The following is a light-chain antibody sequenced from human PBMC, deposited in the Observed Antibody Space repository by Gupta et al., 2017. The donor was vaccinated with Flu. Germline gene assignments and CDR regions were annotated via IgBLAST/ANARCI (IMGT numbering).Light chain of an antibody. CDR3: QQYGSSPWT. CDR1: QTFSSRY. J-gene: IGKJ1*01. V-gene: IGKV3-20*01. CDR2: GAS. Sequence: DIVLAQSPGTLSLSPGDRATLSCRASQTFSSRYLAWYQQKPGQAPRLLIYGASTRATGIPDRFSGSGSGTDFTLTIRRLEPEDFAVYYCQQYGSSPWTFGQGTKVEIK.